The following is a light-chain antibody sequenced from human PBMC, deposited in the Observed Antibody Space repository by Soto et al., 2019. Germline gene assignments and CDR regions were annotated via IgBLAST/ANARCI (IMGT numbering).Light chain of an antibody. V-gene: IGKV2-30*01. CDR3: MQGTHPFT. Sequence: VMTQSPPPLPATLGNRASISGSSSQSLVNRVENTYLNWFQQRPGQSPRRLIYKVSNRDSGVPDRFSGSGSGTDFTLKISRVEAEDVGVYYCMQGTHPFTFGPGTKVDIK. J-gene: IGKJ3*01. CDR2: KVS. CDR1: QSLVNRVENTY.